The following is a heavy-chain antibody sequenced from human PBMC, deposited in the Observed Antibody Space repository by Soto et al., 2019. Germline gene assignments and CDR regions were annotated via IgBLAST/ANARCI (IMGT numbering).Heavy chain of an antibody. J-gene: IGHJ6*04. V-gene: IGHV4-39*01. CDR1: GGSISSSSYY. CDR3: ARTYDFWSGYYV. Sequence: SETLSLTCTVSGGSISSSSYYWGWIRQPPGKGLEWIGSIYYSGSTYYNPSLKSRVTISVDTSKNQFSLKLSSVTAADTAVYYCARTYDFWSGYYVWGKGTTVTVSS. CDR2: IYYSGST. D-gene: IGHD3-3*01.